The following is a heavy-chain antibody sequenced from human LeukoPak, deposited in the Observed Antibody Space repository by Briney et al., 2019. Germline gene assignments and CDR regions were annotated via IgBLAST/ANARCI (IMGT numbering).Heavy chain of an antibody. Sequence: GRSLRLSCAASGFTFSSYGMSWVRQAPGKGLEWVSAISGSGGSTYYADSVKGRFTISRDNSKNTLYLQMNSLRAEDTAVYYCANTFENDVYYYYYMDVWGKGTTVTISS. CDR3: ANTFENDVYYYYYMDV. V-gene: IGHV3-23*01. CDR2: ISGSGGST. J-gene: IGHJ6*03. CDR1: GFTFSSYG. D-gene: IGHD1-1*01.